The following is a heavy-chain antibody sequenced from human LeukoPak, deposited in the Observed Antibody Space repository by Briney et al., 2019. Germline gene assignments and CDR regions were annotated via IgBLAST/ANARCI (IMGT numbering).Heavy chain of an antibody. CDR1: GGSFSGYY. D-gene: IGHD3-22*01. V-gene: IGHV4-34*01. CDR2: INHSGST. J-gene: IGHJ3*02. Sequence: SETLSLTCAVHGGSFSGYYWSWIRQPPGKGLEWIGEINHSGSTNYNPSLKSRVTISVDTSKNQFSLKLSSVTAADTAVYYCARSKPPITMIVVRLRGAFDIWGQGTMVTVSS. CDR3: ARSKPPITMIVVRLRGAFDI.